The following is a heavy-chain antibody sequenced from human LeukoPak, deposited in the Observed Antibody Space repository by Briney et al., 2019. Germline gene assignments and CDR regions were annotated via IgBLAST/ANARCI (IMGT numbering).Heavy chain of an antibody. D-gene: IGHD4-17*01. V-gene: IGHV4-30-4*01. CDR2: IYYTGST. CDR1: GGSMSSGDYY. Sequence: SETLSLTCTVSGGSMSSGDYYWSWIRQPPGKGLEWIGYIYYTGSTYYNPSLKSRVTISVDTSKNQFSLKLSSVTAADTAVYYCARGLTVTTLPDYWGQGTLVTVSS. CDR3: ARGLTVTTLPDY. J-gene: IGHJ4*02.